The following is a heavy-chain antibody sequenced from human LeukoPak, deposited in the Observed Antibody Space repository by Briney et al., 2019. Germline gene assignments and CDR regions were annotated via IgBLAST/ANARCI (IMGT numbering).Heavy chain of an antibody. CDR1: GFTFSSYS. CDR3: ARDKDIVVVVAATGFDP. D-gene: IGHD2-15*01. CDR2: ISSSSSYI. V-gene: IGHV3-21*01. J-gene: IGHJ5*02. Sequence: GGSLRHSCAASGFTFSSYSMNWVRQAPGKGLEWVSSISSSSSYIYYADSVKGRFTISRDNAKNSLYLQMNSLRAEDTAVYYCARDKDIVVVVAATGFDPWGQGTLVTVSS.